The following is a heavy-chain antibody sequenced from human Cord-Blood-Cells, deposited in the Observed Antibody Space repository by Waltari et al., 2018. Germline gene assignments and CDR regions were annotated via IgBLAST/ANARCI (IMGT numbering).Heavy chain of an antibody. CDR2: IIPVFGTA. CDR3: ATTPSLSYWYFDR. J-gene: IGHJ2*01. CDR1: VGTFRRSV. V-gene: IGHV1-69*06. Sequence: QLQLAQSGAEVKNPGSSVKVSCKASVGTFRRSVISWVRTAPGPGLEGMGGIIPVFGTANYAQKFQGRVTITADKSTSTAYMELSSLRSEDTAVYYCATTPSLSYWYFDRWGRGTLVTVSS.